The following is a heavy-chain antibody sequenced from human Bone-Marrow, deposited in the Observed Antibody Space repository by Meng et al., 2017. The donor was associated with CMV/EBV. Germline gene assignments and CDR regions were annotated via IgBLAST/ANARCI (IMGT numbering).Heavy chain of an antibody. V-gene: IGHV1-2*02. CDR2: ISPNSGGT. D-gene: IGHD5-24*01. Sequence: ASVKVSCKASGYIFSDYYMHWVRQAPGQGLEWMGWISPNSGGTNYAQRFQGRVTMTSDTSITTAYMELSSLTSDDTAVYYCAGSGGDGYPYNRGGIMDYWGQGTLVTVSS. CDR3: AGSGGDGYPYNRGGIMDY. CDR1: GYIFSDYY. J-gene: IGHJ4*02.